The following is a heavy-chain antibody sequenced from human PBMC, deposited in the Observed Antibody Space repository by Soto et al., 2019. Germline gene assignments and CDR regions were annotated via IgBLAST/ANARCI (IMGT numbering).Heavy chain of an antibody. CDR2: MNPNSGNT. J-gene: IGHJ6*03. CDR1: GYTFTSYD. V-gene: IGHV1-8*01. CDR3: ARAPVLWCGRRRSRYYYYRDV. D-gene: IGHD3-10*01. Sequence: QVQLVQSGAEVKKPGASVKVSCKASGYTFTSYDINWVRQATGQGLEWMGWMNPNSGNTGYAQKFQGRVTMTRNTSTSTAYMEQSSRRSEDTAVYYCARAPVLWCGRRRSRYYYYRDVWGKGTTVTVSS.